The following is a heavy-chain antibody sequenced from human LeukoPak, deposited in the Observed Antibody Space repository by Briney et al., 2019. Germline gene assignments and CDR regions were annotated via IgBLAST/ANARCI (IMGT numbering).Heavy chain of an antibody. CDR1: GGSISSYY. J-gene: IGHJ4*02. Sequence: PSETLSLTCTVSGGSISSYYWSWIRQPPGKTLEWIGYIYNSGSTSYNPSLKSRVTVSIDTSKNQFSLQLSSVTAADTAVYYCAEMGGYDFDYWGQGTLVTVSS. CDR3: AEMGGYDFDY. D-gene: IGHD5-12*01. V-gene: IGHV4-59*01. CDR2: IYNSGST.